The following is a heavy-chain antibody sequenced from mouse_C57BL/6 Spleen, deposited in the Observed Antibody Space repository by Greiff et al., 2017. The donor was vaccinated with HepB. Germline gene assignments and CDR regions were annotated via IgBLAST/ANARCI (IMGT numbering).Heavy chain of an antibody. CDR2: IDPSDSYT. CDR1: GYTFTSYW. J-gene: IGHJ4*01. V-gene: IGHV1-59*01. D-gene: IGHD1-1*01. CDR3: ARWDYGSSYESAMDY. Sequence: QVQLQQSGAELVRPGTSVKLSCKASGYTFTSYWMHWVKQRPGQGLEWIGVIDPSDSYTNYNQKFKGKATLTVDTSSSTAYMQLSSLTSEDSAVYYCARWDYGSSYESAMDYWGQGTSVTVSS.